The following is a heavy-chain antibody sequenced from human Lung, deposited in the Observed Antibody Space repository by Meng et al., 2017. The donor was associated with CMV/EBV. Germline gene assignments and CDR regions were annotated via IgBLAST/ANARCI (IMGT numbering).Heavy chain of an antibody. CDR2: IKKDGSEE. CDR3: ARVGPSPGSYYY. CDR1: GFTFSNNW. Sequence: GGSLRLXCAAPGFTFSNNWMSWVRQAPGKGREWVASIKKDGSEEYYVDSVKGRFTISRDNAKNSLYLQMNILRAEDTAVYYCARVGPSPGSYYYWGQGTLVTVSS. D-gene: IGHD3-10*01. J-gene: IGHJ4*02. V-gene: IGHV3-7*01.